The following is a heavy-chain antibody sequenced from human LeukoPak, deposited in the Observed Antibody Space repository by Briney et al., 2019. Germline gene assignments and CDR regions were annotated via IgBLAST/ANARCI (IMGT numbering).Heavy chain of an antibody. CDR2: IRGGSDFI. D-gene: IGHD2-2*01. CDR1: GFTFRDYS. V-gene: IGHV3-21*01. Sequence: PGGSLRLSCAASGFTFRDYSMTWVRQAPGKGLERVSSIRGGSDFIYHADSVKGRFTVSRDNAKNSLYLQMNSLRAEDTAVYYCARDHAGIVLPAAVGAHWGQGTLVTVSS. J-gene: IGHJ4*02. CDR3: ARDHAGIVLPAAVGAH.